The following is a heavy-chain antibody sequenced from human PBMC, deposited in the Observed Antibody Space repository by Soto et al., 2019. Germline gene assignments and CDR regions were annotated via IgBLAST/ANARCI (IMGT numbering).Heavy chain of an antibody. CDR1: VFTFISYE. Sequence: GGSLRLSCASSVFTFISYEMNWVRQAPGKGLEWVSYISSSGSTIYYADSVKGRFTISRDNAKNSLYLQMNSLRAEDTAVYYCARAGSSSWYSDYWGQGTLVTVSS. CDR3: ARAGSSSWYSDY. V-gene: IGHV3-48*03. J-gene: IGHJ4*02. D-gene: IGHD6-13*01. CDR2: ISSSGSTI.